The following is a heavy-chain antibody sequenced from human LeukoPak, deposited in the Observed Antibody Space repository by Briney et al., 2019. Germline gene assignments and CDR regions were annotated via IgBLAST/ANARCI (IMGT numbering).Heavy chain of an antibody. CDR3: ARDGGIAVAGPNYYYYYMDV. CDR1: GGTFSSYA. J-gene: IGHJ6*03. D-gene: IGHD6-19*01. CDR2: IIPIFGTA. V-gene: IGHV1-69*13. Sequence: SVKVPCKASGGTFSSYAISWVRQAPGQGLGWMGGIIPIFGTANYAQKFQGRVTITADESTSTAYMELSSLRSEDTAVYYCARDGGIAVAGPNYYYYYMDVWGKGTTVTISS.